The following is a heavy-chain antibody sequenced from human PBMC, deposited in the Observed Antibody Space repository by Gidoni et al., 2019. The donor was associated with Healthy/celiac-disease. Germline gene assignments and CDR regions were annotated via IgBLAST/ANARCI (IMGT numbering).Heavy chain of an antibody. CDR2: IDPSDSYT. Sequence: EVQLVQSGAEVKKHGEPLRISCKGSGYSFTSYWISWVRQMPGKGLEWMGRIDPSDSYTNYSPSFQGHVTISADKSISTAYLQWSSLKASDTAMYYCATVVVVTAGDAFDIWGQGTMVTVFS. CDR1: GYSFTSYW. D-gene: IGHD2-21*02. CDR3: ATVVVVTAGDAFDI. J-gene: IGHJ3*02. V-gene: IGHV5-10-1*01.